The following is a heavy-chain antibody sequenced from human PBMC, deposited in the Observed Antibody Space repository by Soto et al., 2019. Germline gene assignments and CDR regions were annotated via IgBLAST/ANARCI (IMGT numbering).Heavy chain of an antibody. Sequence: QLQLQESGPGLVKASETLSLTCTVSGGSISSSSYHWGWIRQPPGKGLEWIGSIYYSGRTYYNPSLRRRVTISVDPSKSQFSMKLSSETAADTAVFYWGRQGGVYSSTAVVVWGKGTTVTVSS. CDR3: GRQGGVYSSTAVVV. J-gene: IGHJ6*04. V-gene: IGHV4-39*01. D-gene: IGHD2-2*01. CDR2: IYYSGRT. CDR1: GGSISSSSYH.